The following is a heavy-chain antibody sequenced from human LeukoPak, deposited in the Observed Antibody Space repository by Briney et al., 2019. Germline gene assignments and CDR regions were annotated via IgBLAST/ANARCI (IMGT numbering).Heavy chain of an antibody. CDR2: INHSGST. D-gene: IGHD6-19*01. CDR1: GGSFSGYY. Sequence: PSETLSLTCAVYGGSFSGYYWSWIRQPPGKGLEWIGEINHSGSTNYNPSLKSRVTISVDTSKNQFSLKLSSVTAADTAVYYCARDGSSGWYHWFDPWGQGTLVTVSS. V-gene: IGHV4-34*01. CDR3: ARDGSSGWYHWFDP. J-gene: IGHJ5*02.